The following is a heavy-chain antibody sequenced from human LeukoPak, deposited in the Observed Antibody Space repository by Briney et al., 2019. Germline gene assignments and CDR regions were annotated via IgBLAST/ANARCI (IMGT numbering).Heavy chain of an antibody. J-gene: IGHJ4*02. CDR3: AKLGYGGNFIDY. Sequence: EASVKVSCKASGGTFSSYAISWVRQAPGQGLEWMGGIIPIFGTANYAQKFQGRVTITADESTSTAYMELSSLRSDDTAVYYCAKLGYGGNFIDYWGQGTLVTVSS. D-gene: IGHD4-23*01. CDR1: GGTFSSYA. V-gene: IGHV1-69*13. CDR2: IIPIFGTA.